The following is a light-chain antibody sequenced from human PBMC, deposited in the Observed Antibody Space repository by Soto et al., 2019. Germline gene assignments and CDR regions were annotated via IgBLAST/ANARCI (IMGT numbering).Light chain of an antibody. Sequence: EILMTQSPATLSVSPGERATLSCRASQSVSSDLAWYQQKPGQAPRLLIYGTSTRATGIPARFGGSGSGTEFTLTISSLQSEDFAVYFCQQYNKWPFTFGPGTKVDIK. CDR3: QQYNKWPFT. CDR1: QSVSSD. CDR2: GTS. J-gene: IGKJ3*01. V-gene: IGKV3-15*01.